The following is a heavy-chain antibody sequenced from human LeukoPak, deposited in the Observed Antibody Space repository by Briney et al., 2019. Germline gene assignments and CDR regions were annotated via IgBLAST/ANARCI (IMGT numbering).Heavy chain of an antibody. J-gene: IGHJ4*02. CDR3: VKGKGIAVTSLDY. Sequence: SGGSLRLSRSASGFIFSNYAMHWVRQAPGKGLEYVSAISSNGGSTYYADSVKGRFTISRDNSKNTLYLQMSSLRAEDTAVYYCVKGKGIAVTSLDYWGQGTLVTVSS. CDR1: GFIFSNYA. V-gene: IGHV3-64D*06. D-gene: IGHD6-19*01. CDR2: ISSNGGST.